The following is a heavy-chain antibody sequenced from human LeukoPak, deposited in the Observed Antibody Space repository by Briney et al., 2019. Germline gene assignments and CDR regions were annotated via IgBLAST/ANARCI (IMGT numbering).Heavy chain of an antibody. V-gene: IGHV1-18*01. D-gene: IGHD2-2*01. CDR3: ASWAGYCASNNCYATSLDY. Sequence: GASVKVSCKASGYTFSNYGISWVRQAPGQGLEWMGWISAYNVNTNFAQKLQGRVTMTTDTSTDTAYMELRSLRSDDTAVYYCASWAGYCASNNCYATSLDYWGQGTLVPVSA. CDR2: ISAYNVNT. CDR1: GYTFSNYG. J-gene: IGHJ4*02.